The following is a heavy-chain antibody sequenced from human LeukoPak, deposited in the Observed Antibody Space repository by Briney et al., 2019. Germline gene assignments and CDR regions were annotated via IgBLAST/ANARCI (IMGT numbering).Heavy chain of an antibody. D-gene: IGHD3-10*01. CDR3: ASDRGALDI. CDR1: GFIFRNLW. CDR2: INQLGSEN. J-gene: IGHJ3*02. V-gene: IGHV3-7*05. Sequence: GGSLRLSCVASGFIFRNLWMSWVRQAPGKGLEWVANINQLGSENDYVDSVKGRFIIFRDNDQKSLFLQMNSLRAEDTAVYYCASDRGALDIWGQGTMVTVSS.